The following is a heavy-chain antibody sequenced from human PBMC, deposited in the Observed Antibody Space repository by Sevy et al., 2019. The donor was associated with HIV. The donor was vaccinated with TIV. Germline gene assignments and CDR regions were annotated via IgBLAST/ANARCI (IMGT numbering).Heavy chain of an antibody. CDR3: ARDRAGAHYYGSGTYYNYYYMDV. CDR1: GGSISSYY. D-gene: IGHD3-10*01. J-gene: IGHJ6*03. CDR2: IYYSGST. Sequence: SETLSLTCTVSGGSISSYYWSWIRQPPGKGLEWIGYIYYSGSTNYNPSPKSRVTISVDTSKNQFSLKLSSVTAADTAVYYCARDRAGAHYYGSGTYYNYYYMDVWGKGTTVTVSS. V-gene: IGHV4-59*01.